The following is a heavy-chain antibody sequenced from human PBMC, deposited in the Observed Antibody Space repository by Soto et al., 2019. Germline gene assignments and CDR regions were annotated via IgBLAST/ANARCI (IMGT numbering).Heavy chain of an antibody. CDR3: ASRITGTIYYYYGIDV. CDR2: IIPIFGTA. V-gene: IGHV1-69*05. J-gene: IGHJ6*02. CDR1: GGTFSSYA. Sequence: QVQLVQTGAEVKKPGSSVKVSCKASGGTFSSYAINWVRQAPGQGLEWIGGIIPIFGTANYAQKFQGRVTITSDESTGTAYMERSSLGSEDTAVYYCASRITGTIYYYYGIDVWGQGTTVTVSS. D-gene: IGHD1-7*01.